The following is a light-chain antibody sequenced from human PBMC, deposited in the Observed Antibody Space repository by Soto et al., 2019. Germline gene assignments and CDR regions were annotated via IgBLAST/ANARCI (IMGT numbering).Light chain of an antibody. CDR2: KAT. J-gene: IGKJ2*01. V-gene: IGKV1-5*03. CDR3: QQYNDYQYT. CDR1: QTITTW. Sequence: DIEMMQSPSTLSVSVGDRVTITCRASQTITTWLAWYQQKPGKAPKLLIYKATNVQTGVPSRFSGSGSGTEFSLTISSLQPEDFAIYYCQQYNDYQYTFGQGTKVDIK.